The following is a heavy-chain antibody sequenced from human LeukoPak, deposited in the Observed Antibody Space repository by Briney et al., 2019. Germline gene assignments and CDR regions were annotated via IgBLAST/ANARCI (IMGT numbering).Heavy chain of an antibody. CDR3: AKDRGYNYGKGVDY. Sequence: GGSLRLSCAASGFTFSSYSMNWVRQAPGKGLEWVSGISWNNGVIAYADSVKGRFTISRDNAKNSLYLQMNSLRAEDTALYYCAKDRGYNYGKGVDYWGQGTLVTVSS. V-gene: IGHV3-9*01. D-gene: IGHD5-18*01. CDR1: GFTFSSYS. J-gene: IGHJ4*02. CDR2: ISWNNGVI.